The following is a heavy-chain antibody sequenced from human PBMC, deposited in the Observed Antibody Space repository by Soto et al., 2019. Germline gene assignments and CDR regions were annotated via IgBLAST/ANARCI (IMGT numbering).Heavy chain of an antibody. CDR1: GGSISSSSYY. Sequence: SETLSLTCTVSGGSISSSSYYWGWIRQPPGKGLEWIGSIYYSGSTYYNPSLKSRVTISVDTSKNQFSLKLSSVTAADTAVYYCARTAGITIFGVVIRAFWYFDLWGRGTLVTVSS. D-gene: IGHD3-3*01. J-gene: IGHJ2*01. V-gene: IGHV4-39*01. CDR2: IYYSGST. CDR3: ARTAGITIFGVVIRAFWYFDL.